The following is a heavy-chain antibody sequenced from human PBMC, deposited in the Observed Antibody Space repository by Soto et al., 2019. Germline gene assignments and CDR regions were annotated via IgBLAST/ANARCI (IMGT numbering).Heavy chain of an antibody. CDR3: ARXRFLECLSNYYYYGMDV. J-gene: IGHJ6*02. CDR1: GYTFTSCG. V-gene: IGHV1-18*04. Sequence: EASVKVSCKASGYTFTSCGISWVRQAPGQGLEWMGWISAYNGNTNYAQKLQGRVTMTTDTSTSTAYMELRSLRSDDTAVYYCARXRFLECLSNYYYYGMDVWSQGTTVTVSS. D-gene: IGHD3-3*01. CDR2: ISAYNGNT.